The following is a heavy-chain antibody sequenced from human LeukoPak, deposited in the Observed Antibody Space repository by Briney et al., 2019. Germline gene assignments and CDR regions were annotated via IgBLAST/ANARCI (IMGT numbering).Heavy chain of an antibody. CDR3: ARVEGSSWYQIDY. V-gene: IGHV4-59*01. Sequence: PSETLSLTCTVSGVSISTYSWSWIRQPPGKGLEWIGYIYYSGSTNYNPSLKSRVAISVDASKNQFSLKLSSVTAADTAGYYCARVEGSSWYQIDYWGQGTLVTVSS. CDR2: IYYSGST. CDR1: GVSISTYS. J-gene: IGHJ4*02. D-gene: IGHD6-13*01.